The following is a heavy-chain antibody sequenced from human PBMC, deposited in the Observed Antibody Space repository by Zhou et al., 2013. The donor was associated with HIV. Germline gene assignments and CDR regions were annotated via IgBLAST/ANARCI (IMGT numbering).Heavy chain of an antibody. D-gene: IGHD6-13*01. V-gene: IGHV4-4*07. CDR2: IYTSGSI. CDR1: GGSISSYY. Sequence: QVQLQESGPGLVKPSETLSLTCTVSGGSISSYYWSWIRQPAGKRLEWIGRIYTSGSINYNPSLKSRVTMSVDTSKNQFSLKLRTVTAADTAVYYCARGAGXWPSYWYFDLVGP. CDR3: ARGAGXWPSYWYFDL. J-gene: IGHJ2*01.